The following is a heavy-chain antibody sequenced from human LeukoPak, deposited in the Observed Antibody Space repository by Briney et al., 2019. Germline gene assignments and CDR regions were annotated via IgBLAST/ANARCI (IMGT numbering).Heavy chain of an antibody. CDR3: STEDKFCTTPKCGVY. CDR1: GYTLTDYY. Sequence: ASVKVSCKASGYTLTDYYVHWVRQAPGQDLEWMGFIIPHSGGTNYIHRFQGRVLMTRDMSIGTFYMELSSLRSDDTAVYYCSTEDKFCTTPKCGVYWGQGTLVTVSS. V-gene: IGHV1-2*07. D-gene: IGHD2-15*01. J-gene: IGHJ4*02. CDR2: IIPHSGGT.